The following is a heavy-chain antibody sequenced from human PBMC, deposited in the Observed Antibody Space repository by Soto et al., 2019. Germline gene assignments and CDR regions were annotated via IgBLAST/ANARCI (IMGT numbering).Heavy chain of an antibody. CDR2: INHSGST. D-gene: IGHD2-15*01. CDR3: ASLVVEAATLLGSDI. CDR1: GGSFSGYY. V-gene: IGHV4-34*01. Sequence: SETLSLTCAVYGGSFSGYYWSWIRQPPGKGLEWIGEINHSGSTNYNPSLKSRVTISVDTSKNQFSLKLSSVTAADTAVYYCASLVVEAATLLGSDIWGQGTMVTVSS. J-gene: IGHJ3*02.